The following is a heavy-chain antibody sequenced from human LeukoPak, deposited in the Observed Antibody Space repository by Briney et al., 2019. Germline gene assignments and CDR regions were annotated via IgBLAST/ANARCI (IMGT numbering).Heavy chain of an antibody. CDR3: ARGRSSSSGAVYYYYYMDV. D-gene: IGHD6-6*01. CDR2: IYSGGST. J-gene: IGHJ6*03. V-gene: IGHV3-53*01. CDR1: GFTFSSYG. Sequence: GGSLRLSCAASGFTFSSYGMHWVRQAPGKGLEWVSVIYSGGSTYYADSVKGRFIISRDNSKNTLYLQMNSLRAEDTAVYYCARGRSSSSGAVYYYYYMDVWGKGTTVTVSS.